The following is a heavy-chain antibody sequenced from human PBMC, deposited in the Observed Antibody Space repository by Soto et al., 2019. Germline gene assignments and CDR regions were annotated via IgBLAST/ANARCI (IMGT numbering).Heavy chain of an antibody. CDR3: ARARIFLTGYYKGGFYYFDY. Sequence: PSETLSLPCAVYGGSFSGYYWTCIRQPPGQGLEGIWEIHHSGSTNYHPSLKRRVTISGDTSKNQFSLKLSSVTAADTAVYYCARARIFLTGYYKGGFYYFDYWGQGTLVIVS. CDR2: IHHSGST. D-gene: IGHD3-9*01. J-gene: IGHJ4*02. V-gene: IGHV4-34*01. CDR1: GGSFSGYY.